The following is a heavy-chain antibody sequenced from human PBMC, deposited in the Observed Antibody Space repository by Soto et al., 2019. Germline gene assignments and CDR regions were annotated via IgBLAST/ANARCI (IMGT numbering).Heavy chain of an antibody. CDR1: GFTFSSYT. CDR3: ATSRNRGWHIFDY. J-gene: IGHJ4*02. Sequence: QVQLVESGGGVVQPGRYMSLSCAASGFTFSSYTSHWGRQAPGKGLEWVSLISDDGTNKYYADSVKGRFSISRDNSRNTLYLPMNSLRAEDTAVYYCATSRNRGWHIFDYWGQGTLVTVSS. V-gene: IGHV3-30-3*01. CDR2: ISDDGTNK.